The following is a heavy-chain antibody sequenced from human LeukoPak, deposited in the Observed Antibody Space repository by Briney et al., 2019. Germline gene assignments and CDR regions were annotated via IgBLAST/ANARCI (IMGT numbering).Heavy chain of an antibody. J-gene: IGHJ3*02. V-gene: IGHV3-74*01. CDR3: TRETSNAFDI. CDR2: IKSDGSTT. Sequence: GGSLRLSCAASGFTFSNYEFNWVRQAPGKGLEWVSCIKSDGSTTIYADSVKGRFTISRDNAKNTLYLQMNSLRAEDTAVYYCTRETSNAFDIWGQGTMVTVSS. CDR1: GFTFSNYE.